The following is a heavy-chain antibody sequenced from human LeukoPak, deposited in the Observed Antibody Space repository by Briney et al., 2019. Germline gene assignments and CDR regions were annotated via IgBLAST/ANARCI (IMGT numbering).Heavy chain of an antibody. Sequence: SQTLSLTCAVSGGSISSGGYSWSWIRQPPGKGLEWIGYIHHSGSTYYNPSLKSRVTISVDRSKNQFSLKLSSVTAADTAVYYCARTSDAFDIWGQGTMVTVSS. CDR3: ARTSDAFDI. J-gene: IGHJ3*02. CDR1: GGSISSGGYS. V-gene: IGHV4-30-2*01. CDR2: IHHSGST.